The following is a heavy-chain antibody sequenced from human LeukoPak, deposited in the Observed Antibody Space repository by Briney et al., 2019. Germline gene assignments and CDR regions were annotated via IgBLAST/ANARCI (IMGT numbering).Heavy chain of an antibody. D-gene: IGHD3-10*01. CDR2: ISRSGSTK. J-gene: IGHJ6*03. V-gene: IGHV3-11*04. CDR1: GFTFSDYN. Sequence: PGGSLRLSCAASGFTFSDYNMRWIRQAPGKGLEWVSSISRSGSTKYYADSVKGRFTISRDNAKNSLFLQMNSLRAEDTAVYYCARDRLGGSGRYYYYYYMDVWGKGTTVTISS. CDR3: ARDRLGGSGRYYYYYYMDV.